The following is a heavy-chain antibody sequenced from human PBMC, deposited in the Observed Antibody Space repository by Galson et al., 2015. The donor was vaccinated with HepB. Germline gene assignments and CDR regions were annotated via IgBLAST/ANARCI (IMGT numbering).Heavy chain of an antibody. V-gene: IGHV3-9*01. J-gene: IGHJ4*02. CDR2: ISWNSGSI. D-gene: IGHD2-2*01. Sequence: SLRLSCAASGFTFEDFAMHWVRQAPGKGLEWVSGISWNSGSIGYADSVKGRFTISRDNAKKSLYLQMNSLRAEDTALYYCAKGPAAVYSYYFDSWGQGTLVTVSS. CDR3: AKGPAAVYSYYFDS. CDR1: GFTFEDFA.